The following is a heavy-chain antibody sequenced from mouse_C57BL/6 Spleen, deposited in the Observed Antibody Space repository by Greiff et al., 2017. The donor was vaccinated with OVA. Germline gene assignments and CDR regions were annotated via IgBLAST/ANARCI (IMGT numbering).Heavy chain of an antibody. J-gene: IGHJ2*01. CDR2: INPSHGGT. V-gene: IGHV1-53*01. CDR1: GYTFTSYW. Sequence: VQLQQPGTELVKPGASVTLSCKASGYTFTSYWMPLLKPRPGQVLEWIGNINPSHGGTNYNEKFKSKATLTVDKSSSTAYMQLSSLTTEDAAVYYGALNWDVSDYWGKGTTLTVSS. CDR3: ALNWDVSDY. D-gene: IGHD4-1*01.